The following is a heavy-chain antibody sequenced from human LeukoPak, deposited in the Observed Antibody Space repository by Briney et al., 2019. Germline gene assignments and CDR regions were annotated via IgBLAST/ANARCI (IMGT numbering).Heavy chain of an antibody. CDR3: ARVDCSSTSCYRLNAFDAFDL. D-gene: IGHD2-2*01. CDR1: GYTFTSYG. V-gene: IGHV1-18*01. CDR2: ISAYNGNT. J-gene: IGHJ3*01. Sequence: ASVKVSCKASGYTFTSYGISWVRQAPGQGLEWVGWISAYNGNTNYAQKLQGRVTMTTDTSTSTAYMDLRSLRSDDTAVYYCARVDCSSTSCYRLNAFDAFDLWGQGTMVTVSS.